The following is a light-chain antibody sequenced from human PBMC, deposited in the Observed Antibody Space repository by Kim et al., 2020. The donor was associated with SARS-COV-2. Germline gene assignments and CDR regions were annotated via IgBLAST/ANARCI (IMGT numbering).Light chain of an antibody. CDR1: QEINKY. CDR2: GAS. Sequence: ASVGDRVTITCRTSQEINKYLAWYQQKPGEVPKLLILGASTLQLGVPARFSGSGSGTDFTLTISSLQPDDVATYYCQKYDRVPFTFGPGTKVDIK. J-gene: IGKJ3*01. CDR3: QKYDRVPFT. V-gene: IGKV1-27*01.